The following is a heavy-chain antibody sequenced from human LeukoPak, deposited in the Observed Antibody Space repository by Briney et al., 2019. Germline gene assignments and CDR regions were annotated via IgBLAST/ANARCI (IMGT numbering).Heavy chain of an antibody. V-gene: IGHV4-34*01. CDR3: GPGTPFDF. Sequence: SETLSLTCAVYGGSFSGYYWSWIRQPPGKGLEWIGEINHSGSTNYNPSLKSRVTISVDTSKNQFSLKLSSVTAADTAVYYYGPGTPFDFWGQGTLVSVSS. D-gene: IGHD3-10*01. CDR2: INHSGST. J-gene: IGHJ4*02. CDR1: GGSFSGYY.